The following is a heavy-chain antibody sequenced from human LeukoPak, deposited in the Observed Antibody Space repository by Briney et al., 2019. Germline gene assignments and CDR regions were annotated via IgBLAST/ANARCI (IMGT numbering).Heavy chain of an antibody. CDR2: INHSGST. Sequence: PSETLSLTCAVYGGSFSGYYWSWIRQPAGKGLEWIGEINHSGSTNYNPSLKSRVTISVDTSKNQFSLKLSSVTAADTAVYYCARGRSVLPAGRGQGTLVTVAS. J-gene: IGHJ4*02. CDR3: ARGRSVLPAG. D-gene: IGHD3-10*01. V-gene: IGHV4-34*01. CDR1: GGSFSGYY.